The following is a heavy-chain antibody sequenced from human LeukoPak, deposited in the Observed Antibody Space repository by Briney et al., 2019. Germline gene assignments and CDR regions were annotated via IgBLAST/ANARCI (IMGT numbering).Heavy chain of an antibody. Sequence: SETLSLTCTVSGGSISSRSYYWGWIRQPPGKGLEWIGSIYYSGSTYYNPSLKSRVTISVDTSKNQFSLKLSSVTAADTAVYYCARREPAEGSFDYWGQGTLVTVSS. CDR2: IYYSGST. J-gene: IGHJ4*02. V-gene: IGHV4-39*01. CDR3: ARREPAEGSFDY. CDR1: GGSISSRSYY.